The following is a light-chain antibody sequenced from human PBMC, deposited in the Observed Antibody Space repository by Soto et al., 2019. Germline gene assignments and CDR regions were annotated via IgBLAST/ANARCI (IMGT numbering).Light chain of an antibody. CDR1: PSVSSSY. V-gene: IGKV3-20*01. CDR3: QQYGSSPFT. J-gene: IGKJ5*01. Sequence: IVVTQSKSTLPLSPGERSSLSCMVSPSVSSSYLAWSQQKPGQAPRLLIYGASSRATGIPDRFSGSGSGPDFTLIISSLEPEDFAVYYCQQYGSSPFTFGQRRLLEVK. CDR2: GAS.